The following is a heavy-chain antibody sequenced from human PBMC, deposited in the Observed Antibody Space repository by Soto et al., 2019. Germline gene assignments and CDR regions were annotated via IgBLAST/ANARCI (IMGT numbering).Heavy chain of an antibody. CDR1: GDSVSRNSAA. J-gene: IGHJ6*02. Sequence: PSQTLSLTCAISGDSVSRNSAAWNWIRQSPSRGLEWLGRTYYRSKWYNDYAVSVKSRITINPDTSKNQFSLQLNSVTPEDTAVYYCARDRASSSWYSEYYYGMDVWGQGTTVTVSS. V-gene: IGHV6-1*01. CDR2: TYYRSKWYN. D-gene: IGHD6-13*01. CDR3: ARDRASSSWYSEYYYGMDV.